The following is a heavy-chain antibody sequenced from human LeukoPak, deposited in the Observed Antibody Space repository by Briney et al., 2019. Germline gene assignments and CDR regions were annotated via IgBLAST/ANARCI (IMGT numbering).Heavy chain of an antibody. Sequence: SETLSLTCTVSGGSISSYYWSWIRQPPGKGLEWIGYIYYSGSTNYNPSLKSRVTISVGTSKNQFSLKLSSVTAADTAVYYCARLVGVATTNNWFDPWGQGTLVTVSS. J-gene: IGHJ5*02. CDR3: ARLVGVATTNNWFDP. CDR2: IYYSGST. V-gene: IGHV4-59*08. D-gene: IGHD5-12*01. CDR1: GGSISSYY.